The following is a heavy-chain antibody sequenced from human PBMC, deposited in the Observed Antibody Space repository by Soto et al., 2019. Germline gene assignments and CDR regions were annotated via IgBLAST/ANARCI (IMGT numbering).Heavy chain of an antibody. CDR1: GYRFSSYW. CDR2: IHPGDPEI. Sequence: GESLKISCKGSGYRFSSYWVGWVRQKAGEGLEWMGMIHPGDPEIIYSPSFQGQVTISADKSISTAYLQWSSLKASDSATYYCASPITIFGVLFLWGQGTLVTVSS. CDR3: ASPITIFGVLFL. V-gene: IGHV5-51*01. J-gene: IGHJ4*02. D-gene: IGHD3-3*01.